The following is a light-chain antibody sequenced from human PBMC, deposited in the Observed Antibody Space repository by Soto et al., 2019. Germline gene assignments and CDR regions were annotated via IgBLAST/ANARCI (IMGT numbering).Light chain of an antibody. CDR2: KAS. Sequence: DIQLTQSHSTLSAAVGYSVTITCRASQNIRNWLAWYQQKPVKAPKVLIYKASSLKSGVPSRFSGSGSGTEFTLTISSLQPDDFATYYCQQYNSYSITFGQGTRLEIK. J-gene: IGKJ5*01. V-gene: IGKV1-5*03. CDR3: QQYNSYSIT. CDR1: QNIRNW.